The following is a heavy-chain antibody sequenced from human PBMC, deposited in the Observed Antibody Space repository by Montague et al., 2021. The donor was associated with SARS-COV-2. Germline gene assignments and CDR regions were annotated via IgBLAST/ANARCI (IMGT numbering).Heavy chain of an antibody. CDR2: VSYDGSNK. CDR1: GGSISGYY. CDR3: ARDRDTRHTTPIDY. Sequence: LSLTCTVSGGSISGYYWTWIRQPPGKGLEWVAIVSYDGSNKYYAVSLKSRFTISRDNSKNTLFLQMSSLRAEDTAVYFCARDRDTRHTTPIDYWGQGTLVTVSS. D-gene: IGHD2-15*01. J-gene: IGHJ4*02. V-gene: IGHV3-30*04.